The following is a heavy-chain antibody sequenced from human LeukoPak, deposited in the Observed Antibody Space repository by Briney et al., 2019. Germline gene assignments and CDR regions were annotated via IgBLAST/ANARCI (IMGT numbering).Heavy chain of an antibody. Sequence: PSETLSLTCAASGGSISSSNWWSWVRQPPGKGLEWVGYIYYSGSTYYNPSLNSRVIISLDTSKNQFSLKLSSVTAADTAVYYCASDRGYCISTSCYSEVDYWGQGTLVTVSS. V-gene: IGHV4-30-4*01. D-gene: IGHD2-2*02. CDR1: GGSISSSNW. CDR3: ASDRGYCISTSCYSEVDY. J-gene: IGHJ4*02. CDR2: IYYSGST.